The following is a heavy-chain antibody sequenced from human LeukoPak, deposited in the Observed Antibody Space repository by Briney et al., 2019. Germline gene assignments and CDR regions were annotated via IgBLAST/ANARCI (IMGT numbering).Heavy chain of an antibody. CDR1: GFTFSNAW. V-gene: IGHV3-15*01. J-gene: IGHJ4*02. CDR2: IKSKTDGGTT. CDR3: TTDLVVAAAGHADY. Sequence: PGGSLRLSCAASGFTFSNAWMSWVRQAPGKGLEWVGRIKSKTDGGTTDYAAPVKGRFTISRDDSKNTLYLQMNSLKTEDTAVYYCTTDLVVAAAGHADYWGQGTLVTVSS. D-gene: IGHD6-13*01.